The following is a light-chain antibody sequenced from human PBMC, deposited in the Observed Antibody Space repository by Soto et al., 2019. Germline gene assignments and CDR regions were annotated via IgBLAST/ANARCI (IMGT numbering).Light chain of an antibody. CDR2: GVS. CDR1: SRDVGGYNY. CDR3: SSYSSSTALV. V-gene: IGLV2-14*01. Sequence: QSALTQPASVSGSPGQSITISCTGTSRDVGGYNYVSWYQQHPRKTPKLIIYGVSSRPSGVSDRCSASKSGNTSSLTISALQADDESDYYCSSYSSSTALVLGGGTRLTVL. J-gene: IGLJ2*01.